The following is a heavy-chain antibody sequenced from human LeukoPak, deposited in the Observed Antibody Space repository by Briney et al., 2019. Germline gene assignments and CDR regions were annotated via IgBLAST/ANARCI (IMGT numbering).Heavy chain of an antibody. D-gene: IGHD5-24*01. Sequence: GGSLRLSCAASGFTFSSYSMNWVRQAPGKGLEWVSYISSSSSTIYYADSVKGRFTISRDNAKNSLYLQMNSLRAEDTAVYYCARDPDGYDHYYYYMDVWGKGTTVTVSS. J-gene: IGHJ6*03. V-gene: IGHV3-48*04. CDR2: ISSSSSTI. CDR1: GFTFSSYS. CDR3: ARDPDGYDHYYYYMDV.